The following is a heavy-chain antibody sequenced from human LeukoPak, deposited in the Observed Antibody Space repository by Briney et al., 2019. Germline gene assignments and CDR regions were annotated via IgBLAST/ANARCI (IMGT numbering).Heavy chain of an antibody. J-gene: IGHJ4*02. V-gene: IGHV3-23*01. CDR3: AKTSGSGWVYYFDS. Sequence: SGGSLRLSCAASGFTFSSYSINWVRQAPEKGLEWVSSVSGSGASTHYTDSVKGRFTISRDNSKNTVYVQMNSLRAEDTAVYYCAKTSGSGWVYYFDSWGQGTLVTVSS. CDR2: VSGSGAST. CDR1: GFTFSSYS. D-gene: IGHD6-19*01.